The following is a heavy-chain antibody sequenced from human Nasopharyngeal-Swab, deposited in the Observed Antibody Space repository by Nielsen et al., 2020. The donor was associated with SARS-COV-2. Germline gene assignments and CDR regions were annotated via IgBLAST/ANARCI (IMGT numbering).Heavy chain of an antibody. D-gene: IGHD3-22*01. V-gene: IGHV4-59*01. CDR3: ARESVYYDSSGSLGDAFDI. CDR1: GGSISSYY. CDR2: IYYSGST. J-gene: IGHJ3*02. Sequence: SQTMSLTCTVSGGSISSYYWSCIRQPPGKGLEWNGYIYYSGSTNYNPSLKSRVTISVETSKNQFSLKLSSVTAADTAVYYCARESVYYDSSGSLGDAFDIWGQGTMVTVSS.